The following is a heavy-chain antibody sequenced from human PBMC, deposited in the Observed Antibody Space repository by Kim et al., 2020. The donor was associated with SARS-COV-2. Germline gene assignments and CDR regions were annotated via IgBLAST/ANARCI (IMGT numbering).Heavy chain of an antibody. CDR2: INPNSGGT. CDR3: AREVAGRTKYYYYGMDV. Sequence: ASVKVSCKASGYTFTGYYMHWVRQAPGQGLEWMGRINPNSGGTNYAQKFQGRVTMTRDTSISTAYMELSRLRSDDTAVYYCAREVAGRTKYYYYGMDVWGQGTTVTVSS. CDR1: GYTFTGYY. J-gene: IGHJ6*02. D-gene: IGHD6-19*01. V-gene: IGHV1-2*06.